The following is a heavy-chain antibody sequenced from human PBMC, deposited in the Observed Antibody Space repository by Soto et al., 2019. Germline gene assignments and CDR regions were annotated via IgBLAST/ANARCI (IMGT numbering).Heavy chain of an antibody. J-gene: IGHJ4*02. V-gene: IGHV3-48*02. CDR3: ARDFGYVDY. Sequence: EVQLVESGGGLVRPGGSLRLSCAASGFTFSTYSMTWVRQAPGRGLEGISYISSRSSTRYYADSVKGRFTIPRDNARNSRYLKMNSLRDEDTAVYYCARDFGYVDYWGQGTLVTVSS. D-gene: IGHD3-10*01. CDR1: GFTFSTYS. CDR2: ISSRSSTR.